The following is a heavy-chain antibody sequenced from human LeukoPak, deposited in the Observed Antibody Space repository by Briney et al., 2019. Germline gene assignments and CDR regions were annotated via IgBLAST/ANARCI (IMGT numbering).Heavy chain of an antibody. D-gene: IGHD3-9*01. CDR2: INTNTGIP. V-gene: IGHV7-4-1*02. J-gene: IGHJ4*02. CDR3: ARNREILTGYFDFDY. Sequence: ASVKVSCKASGYTISNYALDWVRQAPGQGLEWMGWINTNTGIPTYAQGFTGRFVFSLDTSVNTAYLQINSLKAEDTAAYYCARNREILTGYFDFDYWGQGTLVTVSS. CDR1: GYTISNYA.